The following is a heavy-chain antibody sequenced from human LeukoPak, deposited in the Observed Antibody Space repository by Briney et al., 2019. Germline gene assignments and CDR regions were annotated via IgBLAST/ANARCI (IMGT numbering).Heavy chain of an antibody. V-gene: IGHV3-7*03. J-gene: IGHJ4*02. CDR3: ASAGGDSRSPLPFYY. D-gene: IGHD6-6*01. CDR2: IKQDGSEK. Sequence: GGSLRLSCAASGFTFGSYWMSWVRQAPGKGLEWVANIKQDGSEKYYVDPVKGRFTISRDNAENSLSLQMNSPRAEDTAVYYCASAGGDSRSPLPFYYWGQGTLVTVSS. CDR1: GFTFGSYW.